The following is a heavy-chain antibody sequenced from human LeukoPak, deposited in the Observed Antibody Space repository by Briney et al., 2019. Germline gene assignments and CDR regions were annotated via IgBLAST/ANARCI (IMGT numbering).Heavy chain of an antibody. CDR2: ISYDGSNK. Sequence: PGGSLRLSCAASGFTFSNYAMHWVRQAPGKGLEWVAVISYDGSNKYYTDSVKGRFTISGDSSKNTLYLQMNSLRAEDTAVYYCATALRFGIFDYWGQGTLVTVSS. D-gene: IGHD3-16*01. J-gene: IGHJ4*02. CDR3: ATALRFGIFDY. V-gene: IGHV3-30*04. CDR1: GFTFSNYA.